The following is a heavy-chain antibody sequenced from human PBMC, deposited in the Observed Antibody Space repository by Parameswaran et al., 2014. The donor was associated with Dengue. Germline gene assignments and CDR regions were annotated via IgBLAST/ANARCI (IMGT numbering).Heavy chain of an antibody. D-gene: IGHD3-10*01. CDR2: ISAYNGNT. J-gene: IGHJ3*02. V-gene: IGHV1-18*01. Sequence: SWVRQAPGQGLEWMGWISAYNGNTNYAQKLQGRVTMTTDTSTSTAYMELRSLRSDDTAVYYCARENSHYYGSGSLPNDAFDIWGQGTMVTVSS. CDR3: ARENSHYYGSGSLPNDAFDI.